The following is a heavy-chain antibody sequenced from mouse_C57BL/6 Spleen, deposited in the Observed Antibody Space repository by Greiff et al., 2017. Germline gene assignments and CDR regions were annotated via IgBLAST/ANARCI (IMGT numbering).Heavy chain of an antibody. CDR2: IDPVNGDT. CDR1: GFNIKDDY. V-gene: IGHV14-4*01. CDR3: STGGIHSNGDY. D-gene: IGHD2-5*01. Sequence: VQLQQSGAGLVRPGASVKLSCTASGFNIKDDYMHWVKQRPEQGLEWIGWIDPVNGDTEYASKFQGKATITADTSSNTAYLQLSSLTSEDTAVYYCSTGGIHSNGDYWGQGTTLTVSS. J-gene: IGHJ2*01.